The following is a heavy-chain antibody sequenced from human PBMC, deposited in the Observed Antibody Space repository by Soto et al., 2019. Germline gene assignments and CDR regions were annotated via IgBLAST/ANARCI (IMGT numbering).Heavy chain of an antibody. Sequence: ASVKVSCKASGYTFTSYGISWVRQAPGQGLEWMGWISAYNGNTNYAQKLQGRVTMTTDTSTSTAYMELRSLRSDDTAVYYCAREEDCSGGSCYYYYYYGMDVWGQGTTVTVSS. CDR3: AREEDCSGGSCYYYYYYGMDV. D-gene: IGHD2-15*01. J-gene: IGHJ6*02. CDR2: ISAYNGNT. V-gene: IGHV1-18*01. CDR1: GYTFTSYG.